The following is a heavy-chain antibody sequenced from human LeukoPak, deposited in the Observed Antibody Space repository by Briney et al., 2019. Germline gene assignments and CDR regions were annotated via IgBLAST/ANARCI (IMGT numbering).Heavy chain of an antibody. J-gene: IGHJ4*02. CDR3: ARGDYGDYRIFYTLFDF. D-gene: IGHD4-17*01. V-gene: IGHV5-51*01. CDR1: GYSFTSYW. Sequence: GESLKISWKGSGYSFTSYWIGWVRQMPGKGLEGVGVIYPGDSDTRYSPSFQGQVTISADRSISTAYLQWSSLKASDTAMYYCARGDYGDYRIFYTLFDFWGQGTLVTVSS. CDR2: IYPGDSDT.